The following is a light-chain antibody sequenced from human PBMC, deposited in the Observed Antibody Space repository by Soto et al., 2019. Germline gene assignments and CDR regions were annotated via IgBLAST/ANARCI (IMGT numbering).Light chain of an antibody. V-gene: IGLV2-8*01. CDR3: SSFAGNNTLV. J-gene: IGLJ2*01. CDR1: SSDVGGYNY. CDR2: EVS. Sequence: QSALTQPPSASGSPGPSVTISCTGTSSDVGGYNYVSWYQQHPGKAPKLMISEVSKRPSGVPDRFSGSKSGNTASLTVSGLQAEEEADYYCSSFAGNNTLVFGGGTKLTVL.